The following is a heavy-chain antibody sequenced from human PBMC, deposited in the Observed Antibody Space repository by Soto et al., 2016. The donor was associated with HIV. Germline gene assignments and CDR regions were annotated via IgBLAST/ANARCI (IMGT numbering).Heavy chain of an antibody. J-gene: IGHJ6*03. D-gene: IGHD2-2*01. Sequence: EVQLVESGGGLVQPGGSLKLSCEASGFTFGSYDMHWVRQAPGMGLEYVSTISSNGINTYYANSVKGRFTISRDNSKNTLYLQMDSLRAEDMAVYYCARTFSKGLNYMDVWGQRDHGHRLL. CDR3: ARTFSKGLNYMDV. CDR2: ISSNGINT. V-gene: IGHV3-64*01. CDR1: GFTFGSYD.